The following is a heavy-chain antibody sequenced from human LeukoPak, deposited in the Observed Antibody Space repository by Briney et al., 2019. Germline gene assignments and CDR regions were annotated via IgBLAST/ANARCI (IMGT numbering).Heavy chain of an antibody. CDR1: GGSFSGYY. Sequence: SEPLSLTCAVYGGSFSGYYWSWIRQPPGKGLEWIGEINHSGSTNYNPSLKSRVTISVDTSKNQFSLKLSSVTAADTAVYYCARGSLDCSGGSCYPIVDYWGQGTLVTVSS. D-gene: IGHD2-15*01. CDR3: ARGSLDCSGGSCYPIVDY. CDR2: INHSGST. V-gene: IGHV4-34*01. J-gene: IGHJ4*02.